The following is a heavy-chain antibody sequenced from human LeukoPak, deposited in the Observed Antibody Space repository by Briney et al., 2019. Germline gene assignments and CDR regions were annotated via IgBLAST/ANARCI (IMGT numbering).Heavy chain of an antibody. D-gene: IGHD2-2*01. CDR3: ARGISSTSLDL. CDR1: GGSISSGGYY. CDR2: IYYSGST. Sequence: SETLSLTCTVSGGSISSGGYYWSWIRQHPGKGLEWIGYIYYSGSTYYNPSPKSRVTISVDTSKNQFSLKLSSVTAADTAVYYCARGISSTSLDLWGRGTLVTVSS. V-gene: IGHV4-31*03. J-gene: IGHJ2*01.